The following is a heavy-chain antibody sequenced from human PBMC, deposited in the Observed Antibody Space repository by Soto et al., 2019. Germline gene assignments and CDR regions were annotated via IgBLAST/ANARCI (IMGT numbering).Heavy chain of an antibody. Sequence: GSLRLSCAASGFTFSTYTMNWVRQAPGKGLEWVSYISPSSSTIYYVDSVKGRFTISRDNAKNSLYLQMNSLRAEDTAVYYCAGFDILTGRNLLGFDPWGQGTLVTVSS. CDR1: GFTFSTYT. J-gene: IGHJ5*02. V-gene: IGHV3-48*01. CDR3: AGFDILTGRNLLGFDP. CDR2: ISPSSSTI. D-gene: IGHD3-9*01.